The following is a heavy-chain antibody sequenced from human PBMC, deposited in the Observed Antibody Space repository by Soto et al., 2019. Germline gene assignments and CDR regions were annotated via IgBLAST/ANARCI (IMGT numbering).Heavy chain of an antibody. V-gene: IGHV1-18*01. CDR3: GYLFAY. CDR2: ISAYNGNT. Sequence: GASVKVSCKASGYTFTSYGISWVRQAPGQGLEWMGWISAYNGNTNYAQKLQGRVTMTTDTSTSTAYMDPVDTATYYCARIRRGYLFAYWGQGTLVPVSP. J-gene: IGHJ4*02. D-gene: IGHD5-18*01. CDR1: GYTFTSYG.